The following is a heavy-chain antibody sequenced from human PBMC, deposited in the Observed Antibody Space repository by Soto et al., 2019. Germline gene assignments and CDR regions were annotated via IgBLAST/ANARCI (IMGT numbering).Heavy chain of an antibody. CDR1: GGSISSSNW. Sequence: QVQLQESGPGLVKPSGTLSLTCAVSGGSISSSNWWSWVRQPPGKGLEWIGEIYHSGSTNYNPSLTSRVTISGDKSKNQFSLKLSSVTAADTAVYYCARVPRMGIAVAGTDYWGQGTLVTVSS. V-gene: IGHV4-4*02. D-gene: IGHD6-19*01. CDR2: IYHSGST. J-gene: IGHJ4*02. CDR3: ARVPRMGIAVAGTDY.